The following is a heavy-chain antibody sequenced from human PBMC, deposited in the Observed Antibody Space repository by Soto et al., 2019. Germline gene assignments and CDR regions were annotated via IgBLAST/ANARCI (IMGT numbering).Heavy chain of an antibody. CDR1: GGSFSGYY. Sequence: PSETLSLTCAVYGGSFSGYYWSWIRQPPGKGLEWIGEINHSGSTNYNPSLKSRVTISVDTSKNQFSLKLSSVTAADTAVYYCARVSASPTIFGVVIHYYGMDVWGQGTTVTVSS. CDR2: INHSGST. J-gene: IGHJ6*02. CDR3: ARVSASPTIFGVVIHYYGMDV. V-gene: IGHV4-34*01. D-gene: IGHD3-3*01.